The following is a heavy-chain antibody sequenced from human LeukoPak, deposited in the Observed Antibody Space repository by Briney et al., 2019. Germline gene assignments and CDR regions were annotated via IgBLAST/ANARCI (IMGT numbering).Heavy chain of an antibody. V-gene: IGHV4-59*12. CDR1: DGAIAGYY. D-gene: IGHD6-13*01. CDR2: ISYSGST. CDR3: ARGYSTSWTYYFDY. J-gene: IGHJ4*02. Sequence: KPSETLSLTCTVSDGAIAGYYWGWIRQPPGKGLEWIGHISYSGSTNYNPSLKSRVTISVDTSKNHFSLKLNSVTAADTAVYYCARGYSTSWTYYFDYWGQGALATVSS.